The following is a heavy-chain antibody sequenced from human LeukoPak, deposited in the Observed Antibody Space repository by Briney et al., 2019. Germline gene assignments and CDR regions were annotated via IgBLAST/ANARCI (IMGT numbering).Heavy chain of an antibody. CDR3: TRVSGSYFNSNAFDI. J-gene: IGHJ3*02. V-gene: IGHV6-1*01. Sequence: SQTLSLTCAISGDSVSSNSAAWNWIRQSPSRGLECLGRTYYRSRWYNDYAVSVESRIAINPDTSKNQVSLQLNSVTPEDTAVYYCTRVSGSYFNSNAFDIWGQGTMVTVSS. CDR1: GDSVSSNSAA. D-gene: IGHD1-26*01. CDR2: TYYRSRWYN.